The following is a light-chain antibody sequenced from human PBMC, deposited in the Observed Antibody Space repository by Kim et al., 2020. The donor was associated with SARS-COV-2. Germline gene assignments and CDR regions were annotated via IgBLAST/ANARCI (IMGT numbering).Light chain of an antibody. V-gene: IGKV2-28*01. J-gene: IGKJ2*03. Sequence: EPASIYCRSSQSLLHSNGYNYLDWYLQKPGQSPQLLIYLGSNRASGVPDRFSGSGSGTDFTLKISRVEAEDVGVYYCMQALQTPYSFGQGTKLKI. CDR1: QSLLHSNGYNY. CDR2: LGS. CDR3: MQALQTPYS.